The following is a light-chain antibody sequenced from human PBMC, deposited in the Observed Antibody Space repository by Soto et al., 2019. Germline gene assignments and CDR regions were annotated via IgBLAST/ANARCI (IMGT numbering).Light chain of an antibody. CDR1: QGIGDT. CDR2: DTS. V-gene: IGKV3-15*01. CDR3: QPYNGWPRT. Sequence: EVVVRQAPATLSVSPGGGATLSCRASQGIGDTLACYQHKPGQTPRLLIYDTSTRATGGPTRFSGSRSGAEFTLTINSRQSADVSVYYCQPYNGWPRTFGGGTKVDIK. J-gene: IGKJ4*02.